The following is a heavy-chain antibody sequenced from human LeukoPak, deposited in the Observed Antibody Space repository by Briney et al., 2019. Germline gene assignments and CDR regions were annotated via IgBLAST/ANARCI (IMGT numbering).Heavy chain of an antibody. D-gene: IGHD5-24*01. V-gene: IGHV1-69*13. CDR2: IIPIFGTA. J-gene: IGHJ4*02. CDR3: ARDLRDGYHPGY. Sequence: SVKVSCKASGGTFSSYAISWVRQAPGQGLEWMGGIIPIFGTANYAQKFQGRGTITADESTSTAYMELSSLRSEDTAVYYCARDLRDGYHPGYWGQGTLVTVSS. CDR1: GGTFSSYA.